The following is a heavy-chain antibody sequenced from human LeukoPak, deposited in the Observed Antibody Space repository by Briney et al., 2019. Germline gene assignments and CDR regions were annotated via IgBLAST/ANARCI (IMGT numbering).Heavy chain of an antibody. D-gene: IGHD2/OR15-2a*01. CDR1: GASISNGGHY. V-gene: IGHV4-61*02. CDR3: ARPTSKLGSFDY. Sequence: SETLSLTCTVSGASISNGGHYYNWVRQSAGKGPEWIGRVYSSGSTYYNPSLKSRITISVDTSKNQFSLKMRSVTAADTAVYYCARPTSKLGSFDYWGQGTLVTVSS. CDR2: VYSSGST. J-gene: IGHJ4*02.